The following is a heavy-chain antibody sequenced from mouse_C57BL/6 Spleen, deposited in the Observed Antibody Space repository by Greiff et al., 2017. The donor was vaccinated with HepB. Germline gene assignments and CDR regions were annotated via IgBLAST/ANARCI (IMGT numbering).Heavy chain of an antibody. D-gene: IGHD1-1*01. Sequence: VQLQQSGAELVKPGASVKISCKASGYAFSSYWMNWVKQRPGKGLEWIGQIYPGDGDTNYNGKFKGKATLTADKSSSTAYMQLSSLTSEDSAVYFGARPYYGSSSWFAYWGQGTLVTVSA. J-gene: IGHJ3*01. CDR1: GYAFSSYW. CDR2: IYPGDGDT. CDR3: ARPYYGSSSWFAY. V-gene: IGHV1-80*01.